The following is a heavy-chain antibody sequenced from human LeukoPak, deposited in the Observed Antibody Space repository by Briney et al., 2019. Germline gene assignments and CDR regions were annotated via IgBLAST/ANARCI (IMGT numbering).Heavy chain of an antibody. CDR2: IIPIFGTA. Sequence: ASVKVSCKASGGTFSSYAISWVRQAPGQGLEWMGGIIPIFGTANYAQKFQGRVTITADESTSTAYMELSSLRSEDTAVYYCARSGGVSVVTGYYYGMDVWGQGTTVTVSS. D-gene: IGHD4-23*01. CDR1: GGTFSSYA. CDR3: ARSGGVSVVTGYYYGMDV. V-gene: IGHV1-69*13. J-gene: IGHJ6*02.